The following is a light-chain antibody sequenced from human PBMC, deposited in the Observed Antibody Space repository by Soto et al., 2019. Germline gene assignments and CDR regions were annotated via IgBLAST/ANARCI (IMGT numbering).Light chain of an antibody. CDR1: QSISDW. J-gene: IGKJ2*01. CDR2: KAS. Sequence: DIQMTQSPSTLSAFVGDRVTITCRASQSISDWLAWYQQKPGKAPKLLIYKASSLESGVPSRFSGSGSGTDFTLTISSLQPDDLSTYYCQQYKIYPYTFGQGTKLEIK. V-gene: IGKV1-5*03. CDR3: QQYKIYPYT.